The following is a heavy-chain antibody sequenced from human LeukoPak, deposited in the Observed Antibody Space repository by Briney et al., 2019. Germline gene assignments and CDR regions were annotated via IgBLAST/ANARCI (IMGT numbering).Heavy chain of an antibody. CDR2: ITSTSRTI. J-gene: IGHJ4*02. CDR1: GFNFNDYS. Sequence: GGSLRLSCEVSGFNFNDYSMHWVRQAPGKGLEWVASITSTSRTILYADSVRGRFIVSRDNAKNTVSLEMNSLGGEDAALYYCARDFPDNSLFDLWGRGTLVSVSS. CDR3: ARDFPDNSLFDL. V-gene: IGHV3-21*06. D-gene: IGHD5-24*01.